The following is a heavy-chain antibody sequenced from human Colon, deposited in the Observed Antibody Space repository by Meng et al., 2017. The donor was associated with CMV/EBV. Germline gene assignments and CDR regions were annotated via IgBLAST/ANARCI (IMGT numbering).Heavy chain of an antibody. V-gene: IGHV3-53*01. D-gene: IGHD2-21*02. CDR2: IYSDGRT. CDR3: AKSRGYTVTALSPLDS. J-gene: IGHJ4*02. CDR1: GFTVSSNY. Sequence: GESLKISCAASGFTVSSNYMSWVRQAPGKGLEWVSVIYSDGRTFHADSVKGRFTISRDNAQNSLFLQMTALRADDTALYYCAKSRGYTVTALSPLDSWGQGTLVTVSS.